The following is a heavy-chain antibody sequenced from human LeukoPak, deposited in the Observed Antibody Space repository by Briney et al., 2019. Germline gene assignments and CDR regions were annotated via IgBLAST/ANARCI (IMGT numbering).Heavy chain of an antibody. D-gene: IGHD2-15*01. CDR2: IFFSGST. Sequence: SQTLSLTCTVSGVSISSGGYYWSWIRQHPGKGLEWIGYIFFSGSTYYNLSLESRVNISVDTSENQFSLKVTSVTAADAAVYYCARVVAGLAALDVWGQGTVVTVSS. V-gene: IGHV4-31*03. J-gene: IGHJ3*01. CDR3: ARVVAGLAALDV. CDR1: GVSISSGGYY.